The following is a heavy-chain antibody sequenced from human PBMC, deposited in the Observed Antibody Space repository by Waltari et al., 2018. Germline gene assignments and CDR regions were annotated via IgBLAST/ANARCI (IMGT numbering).Heavy chain of an antibody. Sequence: QVQLVESGGGIVQPGRSLRLSCAASGFSFSTPSLHWVRQAQGKGLEWVAITSSDGNTKYYADSVKGRFTISRDNSKSTLYLQMDSLTVEDTALYYCAKSFSNYFDYWGQGTLVVVSS. V-gene: IGHV3-30-3*02. CDR1: GFSFSTPS. D-gene: IGHD3-3*01. J-gene: IGHJ4*02. CDR3: AKSFSNYFDY. CDR2: TSSDGNTK.